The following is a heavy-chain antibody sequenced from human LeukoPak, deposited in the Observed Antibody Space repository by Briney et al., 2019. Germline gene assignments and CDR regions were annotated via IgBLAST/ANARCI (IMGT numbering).Heavy chain of an antibody. D-gene: IGHD2-21*02. J-gene: IGHJ3*02. Sequence: SETLSLTCTVSGGSISRFYWSWIRQPPGKGLEWIGYIYSSGSTNYNPSLKSRVTISVDTSKNQFSLKLSSVTAADTAVYYCVREGGLLWDLDIWGQGTMVTVSS. CDR3: VREGGLLWDLDI. CDR2: IYSSGST. V-gene: IGHV4-59*01. CDR1: GGSISRFY.